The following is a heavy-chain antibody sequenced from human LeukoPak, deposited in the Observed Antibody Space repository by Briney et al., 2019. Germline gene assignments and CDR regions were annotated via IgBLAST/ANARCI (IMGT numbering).Heavy chain of an antibody. CDR1: GYTLTELS. Sequence: ASVKVSCKVSGYTLTELSMHWVRQAPGKGLEWMGGFDPEDGETIYAQKFQGRVTMTEDTSTDTAYMELSSLRSEDTAAYYCATVGYYDSSGYQWWFDPWGQGTLVTVSS. D-gene: IGHD3-22*01. V-gene: IGHV1-24*01. CDR2: FDPEDGET. J-gene: IGHJ5*02. CDR3: ATVGYYDSSGYQWWFDP.